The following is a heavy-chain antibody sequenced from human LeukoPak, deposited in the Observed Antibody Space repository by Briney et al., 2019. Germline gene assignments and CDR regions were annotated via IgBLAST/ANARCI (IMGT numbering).Heavy chain of an antibody. CDR1: GGSFSGYY. CDR2: INHSGST. Sequence: PSETLSLTCAVYGGSFSGYYWSWIRQPPGKGLEWIGEINHSGSTNYNPSLKSRVTISVDTSKNQFSLKLSSVTAADTAVYYCARVRQDRLLSDYYYGMDVWGQGTTVTVS. CDR3: ARVRQDRLLSDYYYGMDV. V-gene: IGHV4-34*01. D-gene: IGHD2-21*01. J-gene: IGHJ6*02.